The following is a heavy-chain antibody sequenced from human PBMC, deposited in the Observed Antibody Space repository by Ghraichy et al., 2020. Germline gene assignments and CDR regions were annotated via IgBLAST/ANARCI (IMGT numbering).Heavy chain of an antibody. V-gene: IGHV4-34*01. CDR1: GGSFSGYY. D-gene: IGHD3-16*02. CDR2: INHSGST. Sequence: SETLSLTCAVYGGSFSGYYWSWIRQPPGKGLEWIGEINHSGSTNYNPSLKSRVTISVDTSKNQFSLKLSSVTAADTAVYYCARAVYDYVWGSYRSGFDYWGQGTLVTVSS. CDR3: ARAVYDYVWGSYRSGFDY. J-gene: IGHJ4*02.